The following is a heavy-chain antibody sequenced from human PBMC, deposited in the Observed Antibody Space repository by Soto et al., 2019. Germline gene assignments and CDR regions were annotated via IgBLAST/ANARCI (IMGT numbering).Heavy chain of an antibody. J-gene: IGHJ3*02. D-gene: IGHD6-6*01. V-gene: IGHV3-74*01. Sequence: GGSLRLSCAASGFTFSRHWMHWVRQAPGKGLVWVSRIHSDGSSTSYADSVKGRFTISRDNAKNTVYLQMNSLRAEDTAVYYCTRGGIYGSSSNDAHDIWGLGTMVTVSS. CDR1: GFTFSRHW. CDR2: IHSDGSST. CDR3: TRGGIYGSSSNDAHDI.